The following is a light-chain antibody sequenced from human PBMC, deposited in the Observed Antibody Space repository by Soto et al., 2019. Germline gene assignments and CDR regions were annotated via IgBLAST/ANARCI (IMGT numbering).Light chain of an antibody. CDR3: QQYESSPSSYT. Sequence: EIVVTQSPGTLSLSPGERATLSCRASQSLTSSYLAWYQQKPGQAPRLLIYGASSRATGIPDRFSGSGSGTDFPLTISRLEPEDFAVYYCQQYESSPSSYTFGQWTKVEIK. V-gene: IGKV3-20*01. CDR2: GAS. CDR1: QSLTSSY. J-gene: IGKJ2*01.